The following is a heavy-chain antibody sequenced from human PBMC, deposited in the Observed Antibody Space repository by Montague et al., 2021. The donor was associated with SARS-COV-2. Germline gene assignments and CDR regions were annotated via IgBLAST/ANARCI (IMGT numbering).Heavy chain of an antibody. CDR2: IYHSGST. J-gene: IGHJ6*02. Sequence: SETLSLTSAVSGGSISSSNWWSWVRQPPGKGLEWIGEIYHSGSTNYNPSLKSRVTISVDKSKSQFSLKLSAVTTADTAVYYCARSRGNLQWPFYYYYGMDVWGQGTTVTVSS. D-gene: IGHD6-19*01. CDR1: GGSISSSNW. CDR3: ARSRGNLQWPFYYYYGMDV. V-gene: IGHV4-4*02.